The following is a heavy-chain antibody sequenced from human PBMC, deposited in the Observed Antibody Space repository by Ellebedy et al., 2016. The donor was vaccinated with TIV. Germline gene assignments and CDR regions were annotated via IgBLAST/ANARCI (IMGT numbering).Heavy chain of an antibody. J-gene: IGHJ5*02. D-gene: IGHD4-17*01. V-gene: IGHV3-53*01. CDR3: AKMYGDLYSWFDP. CDR2: INDGGDT. Sequence: PGGSLRLSCVASGFTVISNYMNWVRQAPGKGLEWVSLINDGGDTYYADSVKGRFTISRDNSKNTLHLQMNSLRVEDTAVYYCAKMYGDLYSWFDPWGQGTLVTVSS. CDR1: GFTVISNY.